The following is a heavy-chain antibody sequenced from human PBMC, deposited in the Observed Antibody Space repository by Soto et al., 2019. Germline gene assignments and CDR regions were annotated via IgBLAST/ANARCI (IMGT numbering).Heavy chain of an antibody. V-gene: IGHV3-15*07. CDR1: GFTFSSYC. CDR3: TTDSRTTLPEIRFDY. CDR2: VKSKTDGGSS. J-gene: IGHJ4*01. D-gene: IGHD1-26*01. Sequence: GGSLRLSCAASGFTFSSYCINWVRQVPGKGLEWVGRVKSKTDGGSSDYAAPVKGRFAVSRDDSKNIVYLQMNSLKIEDTGVYYCTTDSRTTLPEIRFDYWGHGTQVTVSS.